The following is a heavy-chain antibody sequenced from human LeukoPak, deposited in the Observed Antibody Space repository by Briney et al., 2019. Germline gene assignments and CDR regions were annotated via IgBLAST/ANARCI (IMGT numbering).Heavy chain of an antibody. V-gene: IGHV3-30*18. CDR2: ISYTGSDP. CDR1: GFSFNSYG. D-gene: IGHD3-3*01. J-gene: IGHJ3*02. Sequence: PGGSLRLSCAGSGFSFNSYGIHWVRQAPGKGLEWVAVISYTGSDPYYADSVKGRFTLSRDNSKNTVYLQMNSLRLEDTAVYYCAKAATDFWSGISDAFDIWGQGTMVTVSS. CDR3: AKAATDFWSGISDAFDI.